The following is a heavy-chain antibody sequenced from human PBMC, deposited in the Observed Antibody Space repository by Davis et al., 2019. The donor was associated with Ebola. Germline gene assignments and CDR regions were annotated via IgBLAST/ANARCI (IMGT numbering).Heavy chain of an antibody. D-gene: IGHD4/OR15-4a*01. CDR1: GITFSDNY. J-gene: IGHJ6*02. V-gene: IGHV3-11*01. Sequence: PGGSLRLSCVASGITFSDNYMSWIRQAPGKGPEWISYISGSGRATYYIDSVKGRFTISRDNDKNSVYLQMNSLRAEDSAIYYCARSHKDYIYYNGMDVWGQGTTVTVSS. CDR3: ARSHKDYIYYNGMDV. CDR2: ISGSGRAT.